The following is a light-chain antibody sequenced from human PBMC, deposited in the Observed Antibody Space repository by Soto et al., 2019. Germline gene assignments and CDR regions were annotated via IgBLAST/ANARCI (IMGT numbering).Light chain of an antibody. Sequence: QAVVTQEPSLSVSPGGTVTLTCGSSTGAVTSGHYPYWFQQKPGQAPKTLIYDTSNKHSWTPARFSGSLLGGEAALTLSDAQPEDEADYYCLLSFIGAVVFGGGTKLPS. CDR3: LLSFIGAVV. V-gene: IGLV7-46*01. CDR2: DTS. J-gene: IGLJ2*01. CDR1: TGAVTSGHY.